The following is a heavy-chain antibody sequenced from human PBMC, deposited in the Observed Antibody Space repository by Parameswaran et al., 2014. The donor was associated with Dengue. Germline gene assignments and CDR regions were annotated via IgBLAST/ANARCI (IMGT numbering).Heavy chain of an antibody. Sequence: PGKGLEWIGYIYYSGSTYYNPSLKSRVTISVDTSKNQFSLKLSPVTAADTAVYYCASCYCSSTSCPYYYYGMDVWGQGTTVTVSS. CDR3: ASCYCSSTSCPYYYYGMDV. CDR2: IYYSGST. D-gene: IGHD2-2*01. J-gene: IGHJ6*02. V-gene: IGHV4-30-4*01.